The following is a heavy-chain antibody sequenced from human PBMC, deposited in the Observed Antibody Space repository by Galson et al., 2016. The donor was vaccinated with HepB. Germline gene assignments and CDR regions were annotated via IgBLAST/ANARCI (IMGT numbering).Heavy chain of an antibody. CDR3: ARQRRGLSSKYLDY. J-gene: IGHJ4*02. Sequence: QSGAEVKKPGESLKISCQVSGYSFTSHWIGWVRQRPGEGLEWMGIIYPDDSDTRYSPSFQGQVTISADKSISTAYLQWSSLKASDTAMYYCARQRRGLSSKYLDYWGQGTLVTVSS. CDR2: IYPDDSDT. D-gene: IGHD2-15*01. V-gene: IGHV5-51*01. CDR1: GYSFTSHW.